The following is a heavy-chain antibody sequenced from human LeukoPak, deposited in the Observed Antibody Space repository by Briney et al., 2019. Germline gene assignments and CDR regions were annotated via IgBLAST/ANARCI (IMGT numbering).Heavy chain of an antibody. CDR3: ARETPGTGAFDY. V-gene: IGHV1-46*01. CDR2: INPSGAST. Sequence: MGIINPSGASTSYAQRFQGRVTMTRDMSTSTVFMELSSLRSEDTAVYYCARETPGTGAFDYWGQGTLVTVSS. D-gene: IGHD3/OR15-3a*01. J-gene: IGHJ4*02.